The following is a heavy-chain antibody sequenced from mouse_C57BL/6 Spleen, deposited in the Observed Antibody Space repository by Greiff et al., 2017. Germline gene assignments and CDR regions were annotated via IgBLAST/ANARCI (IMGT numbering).Heavy chain of an antibody. CDR3: ARERLSLRSFDY. D-gene: IGHD1-1*01. V-gene: IGHV1-64*01. CDR2: IHPNSGST. CDR1: GYTFTSYR. J-gene: IGHJ2*01. Sequence: QVQLQQPGAELVKPGASVKLSCKASGYTFTSYRMHWVKQRPGQGLEWIGMIHPNSGSTNYNEKFKSKATLTVDKSSSTAYMQLSSLTSEDSAVYYCARERLSLRSFDYWGQGTTLTVSS.